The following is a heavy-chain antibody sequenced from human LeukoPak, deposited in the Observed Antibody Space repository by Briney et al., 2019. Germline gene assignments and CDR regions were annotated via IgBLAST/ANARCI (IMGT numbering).Heavy chain of an antibody. CDR1: GFTFSSYA. V-gene: IGHV3-23*01. D-gene: IGHD1-26*01. J-gene: IGHJ4*02. Sequence: GGSLRLSCAASGFTFSSYAMNWVRQAPGKGLEWVSAITGSGGRTYYADSVKGRFTISRDNSKNTRYLQMNSLRAEDTAIYYCAKEYTGTFSPFPSYFDNWGQGTLVTVSS. CDR2: ITGSGGRT. CDR3: AKEYTGTFSPFPSYFDN.